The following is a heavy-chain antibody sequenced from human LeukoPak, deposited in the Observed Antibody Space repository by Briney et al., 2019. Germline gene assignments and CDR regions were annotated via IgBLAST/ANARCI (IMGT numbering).Heavy chain of an antibody. CDR1: GGSISSSSYY. CDR2: IYYSGST. Sequence: SETLSLTCTVSGGSISSSSYYWGWVRQPRGKGVEWIGSIYYSGSTYYNPSLKSRITISVDTSKNQFSLKLSSVTAADTAVYYCASASPTVTSDAFDIWGQGTMVTVSS. D-gene: IGHD4-17*01. J-gene: IGHJ3*02. V-gene: IGHV4-39*01. CDR3: ASASPTVTSDAFDI.